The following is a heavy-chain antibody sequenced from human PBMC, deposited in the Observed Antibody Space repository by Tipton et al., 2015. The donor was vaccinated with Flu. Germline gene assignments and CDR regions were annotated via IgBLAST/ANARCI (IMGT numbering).Heavy chain of an antibody. J-gene: IGHJ2*01. CDR3: AKDWREGYSYGDDWYFDL. Sequence: SLRLSCAASGFTFSSYAMSWVRQAPGKGLEWVSAISGSGGSTYYADSVKGRFTISRDNSKNTLYLQMNSLRAEDTAVYYCAKDWREGYSYGDDWYFDLWGRGTLVTVSS. V-gene: IGHV3-23*01. D-gene: IGHD5-18*01. CDR2: ISGSGGST. CDR1: GFTFSSYA.